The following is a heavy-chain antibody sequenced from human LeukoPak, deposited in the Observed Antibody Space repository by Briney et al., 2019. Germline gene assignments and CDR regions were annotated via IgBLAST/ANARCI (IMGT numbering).Heavy chain of an antibody. V-gene: IGHV7-4-1*02. Sequence: ASVKVSCKASGGTFSSYAISWVRQAPGQGLEWMGWINTNTGNPTYAQGFTGRFVFSLDTSVSTAYLQISSLKAEDTAVYYCARDRDYYDSSGYCPVEYFQHWGQGTLVTVSS. D-gene: IGHD3-22*01. CDR1: GGTFSSYA. CDR3: ARDRDYYDSSGYCPVEYFQH. CDR2: INTNTGNP. J-gene: IGHJ1*01.